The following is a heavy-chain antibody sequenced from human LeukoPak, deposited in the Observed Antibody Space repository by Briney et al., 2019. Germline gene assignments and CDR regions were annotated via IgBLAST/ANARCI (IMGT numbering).Heavy chain of an antibody. V-gene: IGHV3-21*01. J-gene: IGHJ4*02. Sequence: GGSLRLSCAASGLTFSSYSMNWVRQAPGKGLEWVSSISSSSSYIYYADSVKGRFTISRDNAKNSLYLQMNSLRAEDTAVYYCARAGGYSYGYKGVVDYWGQGTLVTVSS. CDR3: ARAGGYSYGYKGVVDY. D-gene: IGHD5-18*01. CDR1: GLTFSSYS. CDR2: ISSSSSYI.